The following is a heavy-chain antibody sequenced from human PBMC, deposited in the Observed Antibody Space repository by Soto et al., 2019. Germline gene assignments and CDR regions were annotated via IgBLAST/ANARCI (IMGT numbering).Heavy chain of an antibody. J-gene: IGHJ3*02. CDR1: GYSFTSYS. CDR3: ARHVPGSSAPAFDI. Sequence: GESLKISCKGSGYSFTSYSLGWVRQMPGKCLEWMGIIYTGDSDTRYSPSFQGQVTLSADKSISTAYLQRSSLKASDTAMYYCARHVPGSSAPAFDIWGQGTMVTVTS. CDR2: IYTGDSDT. V-gene: IGHV5-51*01. D-gene: IGHD3-22*01.